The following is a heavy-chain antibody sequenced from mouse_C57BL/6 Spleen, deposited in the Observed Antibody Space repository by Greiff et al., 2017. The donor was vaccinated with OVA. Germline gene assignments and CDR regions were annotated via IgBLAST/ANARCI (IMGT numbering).Heavy chain of an antibody. Sequence: EVKVVESGGGLVKPGGSLKLSCAASGFTFSDYGMHWVRQAPEKGLEWVAYISSGSSTIYYADTVKGRFTISRDNAKNTLFLQMTSLRSEDTAMYYCARSTTDWYFDVWGTGTTVTVSS. V-gene: IGHV5-17*01. CDR2: ISSGSSTI. D-gene: IGHD5-1*01. J-gene: IGHJ1*03. CDR3: ARSTTDWYFDV. CDR1: GFTFSDYG.